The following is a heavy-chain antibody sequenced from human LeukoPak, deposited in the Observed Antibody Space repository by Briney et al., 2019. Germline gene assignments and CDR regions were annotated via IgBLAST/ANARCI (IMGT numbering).Heavy chain of an antibody. V-gene: IGHV3-23*01. CDR2: ISGSGGST. D-gene: IGHD3-9*01. J-gene: IGHJ1*01. CDR3: AKIPSYDILTGYYHGGGYFQH. CDR1: GFTFSSYA. Sequence: GGSLRLSCAASGFTFSSYAMSWVRQAPGKGLEWVSAISGSGGSTYHADSVKGRFTISRDNSKNTLYLQMNSLRAEDTAVYYCAKIPSYDILTGYYHGGGYFQHWGQGTLVTVSS.